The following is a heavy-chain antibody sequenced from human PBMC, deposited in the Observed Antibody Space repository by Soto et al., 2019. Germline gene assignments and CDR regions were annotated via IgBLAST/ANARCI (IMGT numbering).Heavy chain of an antibody. CDR3: ARLGLYSCGSGSCYPGYFES. CDR2: IYHSETT. Sequence: SETLSLTCSVSGGSIGSYYWSWIRQPPGKGLEWIGVIYHSETTNYNPSLKSRVTISVHTPKNLFSLKLSSVTAADTAMYYCARLGLYSCGSGSCYPGYFESWGQGTLVTVS. J-gene: IGHJ4*02. CDR1: GGSIGSYY. D-gene: IGHD3-10*01. V-gene: IGHV4-59*08.